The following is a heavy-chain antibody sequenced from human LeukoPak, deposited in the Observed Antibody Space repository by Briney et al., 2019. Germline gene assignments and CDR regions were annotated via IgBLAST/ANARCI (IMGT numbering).Heavy chain of an antibody. CDR1: GGSISSYY. CDR2: IHSSGSM. CDR3: ARETEVSGGRSWDF. V-gene: IGHV4-4*07. J-gene: IGHJ4*02. Sequence: PSETLSLTCTVSGGSISSYYWTWIRQPAGKRLEWIGRIHSSGSMNHNPSLKSRVTMSVDTSNNQFSLKLSSVTAADTAVYYCARETEVSGGRSWDFWGQGTLVTVSS. D-gene: IGHD6-19*01.